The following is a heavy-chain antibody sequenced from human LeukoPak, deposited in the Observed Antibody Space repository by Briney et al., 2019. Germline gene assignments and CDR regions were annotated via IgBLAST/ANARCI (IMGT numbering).Heavy chain of an antibody. J-gene: IGHJ4*02. CDR3: AKTIDTINWSRGLAS. CDR2: ISTSGGTT. CDR1: GFTFSSYV. D-gene: IGHD1-20*01. Sequence: GGSLRLSCAASGFTFSSYVMNWVRLAPGKGLEWVSVISTSGGTTYYADSVKGRFTMSRDNSKNTLYLQMNSLRAEDTAVYYCAKTIDTINWSRGLASWGRGTRVTAS. V-gene: IGHV3-23*01.